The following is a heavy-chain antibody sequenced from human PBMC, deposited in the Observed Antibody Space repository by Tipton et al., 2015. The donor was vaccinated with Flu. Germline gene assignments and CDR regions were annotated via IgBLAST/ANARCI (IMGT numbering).Heavy chain of an antibody. CDR1: EFTFSSHD. V-gene: IGHV3-48*03. CDR2: ISGSGFTI. J-gene: IGHJ6*02. D-gene: IGHD2-2*01. CDR3: ARPFCSTTRCYKGAWYSHGVDV. Sequence: AASEFTFSSHDMNWVRQAPGHGLEWVSYISGSGFTISHAESVRGRFTISRDNAKSSLYLQMNNLRAEDTAVYYCARPFCSTTRCYKGAWYSHGVDVWGQGTTVTASS.